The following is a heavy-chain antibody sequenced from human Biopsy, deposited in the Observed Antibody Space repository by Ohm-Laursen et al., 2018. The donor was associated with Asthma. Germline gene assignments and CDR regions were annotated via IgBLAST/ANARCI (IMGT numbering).Heavy chain of an antibody. V-gene: IGHV3-9*01. D-gene: IGHD1-26*01. CDR1: GFTFSSYA. Sequence: SLRLSCAASGFTFSSYAMHWVRQAPGRGLEWVSGISWNSGSIGYADSVKGRFTISRDNAKNSLYLQMNSLRAEDTALYYCAKGEWELLEANFDYWGQGTLVTVSS. CDR3: AKGEWELLEANFDY. CDR2: ISWNSGSI. J-gene: IGHJ4*02.